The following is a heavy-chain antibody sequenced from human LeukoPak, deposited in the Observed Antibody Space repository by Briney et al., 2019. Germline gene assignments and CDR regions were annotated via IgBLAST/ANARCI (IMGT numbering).Heavy chain of an antibody. CDR3: ARGILYNWNDRYYFDY. J-gene: IGHJ4*02. Sequence: KSSETLSLTCTVSGGSISSGSYYWSWIRQPAGKGLEWIGRIYTSGSTHYNPSLKSRVTISVDTSKNQFSLKLSSVTAADTAVYYCARGILYNWNDRYYFDYWGQGTLVTVSS. V-gene: IGHV4-61*02. CDR1: GGSISSGSYY. CDR2: IYTSGST. D-gene: IGHD1-20*01.